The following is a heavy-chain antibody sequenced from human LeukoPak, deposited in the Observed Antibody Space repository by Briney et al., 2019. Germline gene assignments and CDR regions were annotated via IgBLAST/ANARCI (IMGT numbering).Heavy chain of an antibody. V-gene: IGHV3-23*01. Sequence: ETLSLTCTVSGGSISSSSYYWGWIRQAPGKGLEWVSGVSETGDNTYYADSVKGRFTISRDNSKNTLYLHMSSLRAEDTAVYFCAAEFYYDSSGFYHWGQGTLVTVSS. CDR1: GGSISSSSYY. D-gene: IGHD3-22*01. CDR2: VSETGDNT. CDR3: AAEFYYDSSGFYH. J-gene: IGHJ4*02.